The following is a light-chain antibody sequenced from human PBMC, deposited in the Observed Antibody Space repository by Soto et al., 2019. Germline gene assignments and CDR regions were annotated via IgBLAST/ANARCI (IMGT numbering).Light chain of an antibody. J-gene: IGKJ1*01. V-gene: IGKV3-20*01. CDR1: QSVSSSF. CDR3: QQYDSSPRT. Sequence: EIVLTQSPGTLSLSPGERATLSCRASQSVSSSFLAWYQQKPGQAPRLLIYGASSRATGIPDRFSGSGSGPDFTLTISRLEPEDVAVYYCQQYDSSPRTFGQGTKVEIK. CDR2: GAS.